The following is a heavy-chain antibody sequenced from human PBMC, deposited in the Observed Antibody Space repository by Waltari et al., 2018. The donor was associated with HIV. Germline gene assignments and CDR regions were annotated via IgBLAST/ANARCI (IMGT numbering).Heavy chain of an antibody. CDR3: AKGRGIDY. D-gene: IGHD3-10*01. CDR1: GFTFSSYG. CDR2: ISYDGSNK. V-gene: IGHV3-30*18. J-gene: IGHJ4*02. Sequence: QVQLVESGGGVVQPGRSLRLSCAASGFTFSSYGMHWVRQAPGKGLDWVAVISYDGSNKYYADSVKGRFTISRDNSKNTLYLQMNSLRAEDTAVYYGAKGRGIDYWGQGTLVTVSS.